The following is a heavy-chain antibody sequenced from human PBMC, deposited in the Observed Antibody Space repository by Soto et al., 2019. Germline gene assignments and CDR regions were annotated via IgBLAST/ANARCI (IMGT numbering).Heavy chain of an antibody. V-gene: IGHV4-59*08. CDR1: GGSISSYY. Sequence: QVQLQESGPGLVKPSETLSLTCTVSGGSISSYYWRWIRQPPGKGLEWIGYIYYRGSTNYNPSLKSRVTISVDTSKNQFSLKLSSVTAADTAVYYCARLLAGTPWGQGTLVTVSS. CDR2: IYYRGST. CDR3: ARLLAGTP. J-gene: IGHJ5*02. D-gene: IGHD6-19*01.